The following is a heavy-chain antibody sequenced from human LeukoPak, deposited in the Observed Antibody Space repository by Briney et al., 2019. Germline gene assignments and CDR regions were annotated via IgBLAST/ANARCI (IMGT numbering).Heavy chain of an antibody. CDR1: GFTFASYA. CDR2: ISGSGGST. CDR3: AKHQNKGFDY. J-gene: IGHJ4*02. V-gene: IGHV3-23*01. Sequence: GGSLRLSCAASGFTFASYAMSWVRQAPGKGPEWVSIISGSGGSTYYVDSVKGRLTISRDNSKNTLYLQMNSLRAEDTAVYYCAKHQNKGFDYWGQGTLVTVSS.